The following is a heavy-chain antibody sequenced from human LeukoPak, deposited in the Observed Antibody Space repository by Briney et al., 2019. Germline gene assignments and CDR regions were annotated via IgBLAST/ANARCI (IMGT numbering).Heavy chain of an antibody. V-gene: IGHV4-59*08. J-gene: IGHJ4*02. Sequence: PSETLSLTCTVSGGSISSYYWSWIRQPPGKGLEWIGYIYYSGSTNYNPSLKSRVTISVDTSKNQFSLKLSSVTAANTAVYYCARGYSGYRIDYWGQGTLVTVSS. CDR1: GGSISSYY. CDR2: IYYSGST. CDR3: ARGYSGYRIDY. D-gene: IGHD5-12*01.